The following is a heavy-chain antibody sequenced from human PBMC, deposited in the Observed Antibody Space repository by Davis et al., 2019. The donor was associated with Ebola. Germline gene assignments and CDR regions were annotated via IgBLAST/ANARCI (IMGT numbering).Heavy chain of an antibody. Sequence: SETLSLTCTVSAGSISSYYWSWIRQPPGKGLEWIGYIYYRGSTNYNPSLKSRVTISVDTSKNQFSLKLSSVTAADTAVYYCARGGHIVLMVYAPMGYDPWGQGTLVTVSS. J-gene: IGHJ5*02. D-gene: IGHD2-8*01. V-gene: IGHV4-59*12. CDR1: AGSISSYY. CDR3: ARGGHIVLMVYAPMGYDP. CDR2: IYYRGST.